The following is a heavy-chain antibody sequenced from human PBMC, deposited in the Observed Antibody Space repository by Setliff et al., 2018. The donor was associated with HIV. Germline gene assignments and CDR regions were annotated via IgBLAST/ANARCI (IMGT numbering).Heavy chain of an antibody. D-gene: IGHD3-3*01. Sequence: LSLTCAVSGGSVGSRNYYWGWIRQPPGKGLEWIGNILYGGTTYYTPSLKSRVSISVDTSRSQFYLRLKSVTAADTAVYFCSRDVAPPVAGDVWSGDASWGRGTLVTVSS. CDR1: GGSVGSRNYY. CDR3: SRDVAPPVAGDVWSGDAS. V-gene: IGHV4-39*07. J-gene: IGHJ5*02. CDR2: ILYGGTT.